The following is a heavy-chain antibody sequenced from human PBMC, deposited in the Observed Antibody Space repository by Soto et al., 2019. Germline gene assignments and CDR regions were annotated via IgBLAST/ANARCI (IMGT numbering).Heavy chain of an antibody. V-gene: IGHV3-30-3*01. J-gene: IGHJ5*02. D-gene: IGHD6-13*01. CDR1: GFTFSSYA. CDR3: ARSLPNGYSSSWYL. CDR2: ISYDGSNK. Sequence: GGSLRLSCAASGFTFSSYAMHWVRQAPGKGLEWVAVISYDGSNKYYADSVKGRFTISRDNSKNTLYLQMNSLRAEDTAVYYCARSLPNGYSSSWYLWGQGTLVTVSS.